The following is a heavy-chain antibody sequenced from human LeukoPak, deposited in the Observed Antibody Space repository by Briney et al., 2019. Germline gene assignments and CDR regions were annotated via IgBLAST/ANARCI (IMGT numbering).Heavy chain of an antibody. J-gene: IGHJ4*02. CDR3: ARPGYCGSTSCFYYFDY. CDR1: GYTFTGYY. CDR2: INPNSGGT. D-gene: IGHD2-2*01. V-gene: IGHV1-2*06. Sequence: ASVKVSCKASGYTFTGYYMHWVRQAPGQGLEWMGRINPNSGGTNYAQKFQGRVTMTRDTSISTAYMELSRLRSDDTAVYYCARPGYCGSTSCFYYFDYWGQGTLVTVSS.